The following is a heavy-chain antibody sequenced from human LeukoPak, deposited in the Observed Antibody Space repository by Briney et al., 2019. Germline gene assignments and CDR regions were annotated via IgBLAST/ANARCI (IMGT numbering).Heavy chain of an antibody. D-gene: IGHD1-14*01. J-gene: IGHJ4*02. CDR1: GGSISSYY. Sequence: SETLSLTCTVSGGSISSYYWSWIRQPPGKGLEWIGYIYYSGSTNYNPSLKSRVTISVKTSKNQFSLKLRSVTAADTAVYYCARVTGYKIEDYFDYWGQGTLVTVSS. CDR2: IYYSGST. CDR3: ARVTGYKIEDYFDY. V-gene: IGHV4-59*01.